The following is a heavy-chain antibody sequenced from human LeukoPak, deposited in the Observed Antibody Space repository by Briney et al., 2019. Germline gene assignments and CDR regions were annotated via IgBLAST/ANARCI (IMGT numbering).Heavy chain of an antibody. V-gene: IGHV3-53*01. Sequence: GGSLRLSCAASGFTVSSNCMSWVRQAPGKGLEWVSVIYSGGSTYYADSVKGRFTISRDNSKNTLYLQMNSLRAEDTAVYYCARDDIAAAGTGYWGQGTLVTVSS. CDR3: ARDDIAAAGTGY. CDR1: GFTVSSNC. J-gene: IGHJ4*02. D-gene: IGHD6-13*01. CDR2: IYSGGST.